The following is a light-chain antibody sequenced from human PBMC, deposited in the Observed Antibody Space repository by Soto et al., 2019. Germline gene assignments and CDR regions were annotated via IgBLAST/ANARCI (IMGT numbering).Light chain of an antibody. Sequence: AIRMTQSPSSFSASTGDRVTITCRPSQGISSYLAWYQQKPGKAPKLLIYASSTLQSGVPSRFSGSGSGTDFALTISCLQSEDFATYYCQQYYTYPYTFGLGTKLEI. V-gene: IGKV1-8*01. CDR1: QGISSY. CDR3: QQYYTYPYT. J-gene: IGKJ2*01. CDR2: ASS.